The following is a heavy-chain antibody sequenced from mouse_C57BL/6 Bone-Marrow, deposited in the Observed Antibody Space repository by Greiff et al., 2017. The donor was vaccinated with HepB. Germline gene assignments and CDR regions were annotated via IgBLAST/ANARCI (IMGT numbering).Heavy chain of an antibody. CDR1: GFTFSDYG. V-gene: IGHV5-15*01. J-gene: IGHJ2*01. CDR2: ISNLAYSI. CDR3: ARDGYYLDY. Sequence: DVMLVESGGGLVQPGGSLKLSCAASGFTFSDYGMAWVRQAPRKGPEWVAFISNLAYSIYYADTVTGRFTISRENAKNTLYLEMSSLRSEDTAMYYCARDGYYLDYWGQGTTLTVSS. D-gene: IGHD2-3*01.